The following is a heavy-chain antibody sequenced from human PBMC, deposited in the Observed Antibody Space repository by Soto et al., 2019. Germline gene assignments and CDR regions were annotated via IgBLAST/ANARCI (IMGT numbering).Heavy chain of an antibody. V-gene: IGHV3-21*01. Sequence: EVHLVESGGGLVKPGGSLRLSCAVSGFTFSSCTMNWVRQAPGKGLEWVSSISPSTSHIYYADSVKGRFTISRDNAKTSLFRQMNSLRAEDTAVYYCSGCSGGACHQNYGMDVWGQGTTVTVSS. D-gene: IGHD2-15*01. CDR2: ISPSTSHI. CDR1: GFTFSSCT. CDR3: SGCSGGACHQNYGMDV. J-gene: IGHJ6*02.